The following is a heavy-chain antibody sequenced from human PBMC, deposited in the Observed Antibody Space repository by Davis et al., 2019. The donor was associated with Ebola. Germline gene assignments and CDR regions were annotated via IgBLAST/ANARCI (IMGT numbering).Heavy chain of an antibody. Sequence: SCAVSGGSIISTKWWSWVRQSPGKGLEWIGEINDSGSTNYSPSLKSRVTISVDKSANQFSLKLTSVTAADTAVYYCASADEAGANWFDPWGQGTLVTVSS. CDR1: GGSIISTKW. CDR3: ASADEAGANWFDP. D-gene: IGHD3-10*01. V-gene: IGHV4-4*02. CDR2: INDSGST. J-gene: IGHJ5*02.